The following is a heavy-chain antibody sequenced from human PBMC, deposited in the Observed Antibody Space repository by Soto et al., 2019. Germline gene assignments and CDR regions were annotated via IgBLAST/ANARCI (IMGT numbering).Heavy chain of an antibody. CDR3: ASSYGSGYRAFDY. CDR1: GDTFTVYS. V-gene: IGHV1-69*02. Sequence: QVQLVQSGAEVKKPGSSVRVSCKASGDTFTVYSINWVRQAPGLGLEWMGRINPILSMSNYAQRFNVRVAMSAANSTSTAYMELSILICADTAMYYCASSYGSGYRAFDYWVQGALVTVSS. CDR2: INPILSMS. J-gene: IGHJ4*02. D-gene: IGHD3-10*01.